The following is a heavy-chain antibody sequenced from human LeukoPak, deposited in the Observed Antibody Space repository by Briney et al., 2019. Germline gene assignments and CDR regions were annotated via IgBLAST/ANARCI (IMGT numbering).Heavy chain of an antibody. Sequence: SETLSLTCAVYGGSFSDYYWRWSWIRQPPGKGLEWIGEINHSGSTNYNPSLESRITISSDTSRNQFSLRLSSVTAADTAVYYCARRRHEETTFRDYYYGLDVWGQGTTVSVSS. V-gene: IGHV4-34*01. J-gene: IGHJ6*02. CDR3: ARRRHEETTFRDYYYGLDV. CDR2: INHSGST. D-gene: IGHD4-11*01. CDR1: GGSFSDYY.